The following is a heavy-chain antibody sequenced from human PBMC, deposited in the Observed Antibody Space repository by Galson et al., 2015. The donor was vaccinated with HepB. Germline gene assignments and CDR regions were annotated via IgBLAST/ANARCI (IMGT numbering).Heavy chain of an antibody. D-gene: IGHD6-19*01. CDR2: ISSSSSYI. CDR3: ARGSAFSSGGLDY. Sequence: SLRLSCAASGFTFSSYSMNWVRQAPGKGLEWVSSISSSSSYIYYADSVKGRFTISRDNAKNSLYLQMNSLRAEDTAVYYCARGSAFSSGGLDYWGQGTLVTVSS. V-gene: IGHV3-21*01. J-gene: IGHJ4*02. CDR1: GFTFSSYS.